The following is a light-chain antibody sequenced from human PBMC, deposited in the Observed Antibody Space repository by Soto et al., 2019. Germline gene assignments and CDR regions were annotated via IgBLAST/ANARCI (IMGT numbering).Light chain of an antibody. CDR2: GAS. Sequence: ELVLTQSPGTLYLSPGERATLSCRASERLSSVYLAWYQQRPGQPPRLLIYGASNRATGIPARFSGSGSGTDFTLTISSLEPEDFAVYYCQQRSNWPPITFGQGTRLEIK. CDR3: QQRSNWPPIT. J-gene: IGKJ5*01. V-gene: IGKV3-11*01. CDR1: ERLSSVY.